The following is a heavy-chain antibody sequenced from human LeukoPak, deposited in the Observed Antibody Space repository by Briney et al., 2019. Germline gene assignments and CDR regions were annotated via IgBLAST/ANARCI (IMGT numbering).Heavy chain of an antibody. CDR1: GFTFSSYS. CDR2: ISSSSRYI. D-gene: IGHD3-9*01. CDR3: ARGGSDILTQHDY. J-gene: IGHJ4*02. V-gene: IGHV3-21*01. Sequence: GGSLRLSCAASGFTFSSYSMNWVRQAPGKGLEWVSSISSSSRYIYYADSVKGRFTISRDNAKNSLYLQMNSLRAEDTAVYYCARGGSDILTQHDYWGQGTLVTVSS.